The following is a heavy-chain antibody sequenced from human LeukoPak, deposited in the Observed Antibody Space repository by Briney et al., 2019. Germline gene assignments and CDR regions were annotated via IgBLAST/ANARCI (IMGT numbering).Heavy chain of an antibody. V-gene: IGHV4-39*07. Sequence: PSETLSLTCTVSGGSISSSSYYWGWIRQPPGKGLEWIGSIYYSGSTYYNPSLKSRVTISVDTSKNQFSLKLSSVTAADTAVYYCARASHDYGDYSHFGYWGQGTLVTVSS. CDR3: ARASHDYGDYSHFGY. J-gene: IGHJ4*02. CDR1: GGSISSSSYY. CDR2: IYYSGST. D-gene: IGHD4-17*01.